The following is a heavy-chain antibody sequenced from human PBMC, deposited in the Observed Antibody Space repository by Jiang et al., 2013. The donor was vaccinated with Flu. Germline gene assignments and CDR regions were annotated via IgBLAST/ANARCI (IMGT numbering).Heavy chain of an antibody. V-gene: IGHV1-24*01. J-gene: IGHJ3*02. Sequence: SGAEVKKPGASVKVSCKVSGYTLTELSMHWVRQAPGKGLEWMGGFDPEDGETIYAQKFQGRVTMTEDTSTDTAYMELSSLRSEDTAVYYCATAYMVQGFPSPYDAFDIWGQGTMVTASS. D-gene: IGHD3-10*01. CDR3: ATAYMVQGFPSPYDAFDI. CDR2: FDPEDGET. CDR1: GYTLTELS.